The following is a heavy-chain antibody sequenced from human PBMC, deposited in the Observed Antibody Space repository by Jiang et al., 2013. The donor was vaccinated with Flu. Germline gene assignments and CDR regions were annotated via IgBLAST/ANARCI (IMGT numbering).Heavy chain of an antibody. Sequence: VQLVESGGGLVQPGGSLRLSCAASGFTFSSYEMNWVRQAPGKGLEWVSYISSSGSTIYYADSVKGRFTISRDNAKNSLYLQMNSLRAEDTAVYYCARDQPYYGSGSYYNTPFDYWGQGTLVTVSS. V-gene: IGHV3-48*03. J-gene: IGHJ4*02. CDR1: GFTFSSYE. CDR3: ARDQPYYGSGSYYNTPFDY. D-gene: IGHD3-10*01. CDR2: ISSSGSTI.